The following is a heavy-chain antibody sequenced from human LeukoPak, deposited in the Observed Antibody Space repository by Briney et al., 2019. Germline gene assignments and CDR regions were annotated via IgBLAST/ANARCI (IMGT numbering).Heavy chain of an antibody. Sequence: GGSLRLSCEASGFTFSRYWMHWVRHAPGKGLVWVSRIKSDGKTNYADSVKGRFTISRDNAKNSVSLQMDSLRAEDTGVYYCARAPSEVGGYYPEYFRHWGQGTLVTVSS. V-gene: IGHV3-74*01. CDR3: ARAPSEVGGYYPEYFRH. CDR2: IKSDGKT. J-gene: IGHJ1*01. D-gene: IGHD3-22*01. CDR1: GFTFSRYW.